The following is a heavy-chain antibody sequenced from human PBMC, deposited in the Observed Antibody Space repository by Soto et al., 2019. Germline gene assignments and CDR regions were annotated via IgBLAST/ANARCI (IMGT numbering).Heavy chain of an antibody. D-gene: IGHD4-4*01. V-gene: IGHV1-8*01. Sequence: ASVKVSCKASGYTFTSYDINWVRQATGQGLEWMGWMNPNSGNTGYAQKFQGRVTMTRNTSISTAYMELSSLRSEDTAVYYCARGGSNSDLVFRYYYYMDVWGKGTTVTVSS. CDR1: GYTFTSYD. CDR2: MNPNSGNT. J-gene: IGHJ6*03. CDR3: ARGGSNSDLVFRYYYYMDV.